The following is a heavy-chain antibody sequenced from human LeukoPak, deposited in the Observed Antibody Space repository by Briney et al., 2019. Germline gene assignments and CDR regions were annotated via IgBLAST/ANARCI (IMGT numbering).Heavy chain of an antibody. Sequence: PSETLSLTCTVSGGSISSSSYYWGWLRQPPGKGLEWIGSIYYSGSTYYNPSLKSRVTISVDTSKNQFSLKLNSVTAADTAVYYCAREIVGSTTYFDYWGQGTLVTVSS. D-gene: IGHD1-26*01. V-gene: IGHV4-39*01. CDR1: GGSISSSSYY. J-gene: IGHJ4*02. CDR3: AREIVGSTTYFDY. CDR2: IYYSGST.